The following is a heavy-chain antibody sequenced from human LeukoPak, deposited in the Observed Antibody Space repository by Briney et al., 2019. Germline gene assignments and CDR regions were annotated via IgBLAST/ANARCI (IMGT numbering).Heavy chain of an antibody. D-gene: IGHD3-10*01. V-gene: IGHV3-23*01. CDR2: ISGSGGST. CDR1: GFTVSSYA. J-gene: IGHJ6*03. Sequence: PGGSLRLSCAASGFTVSSYAMSWVRQAPGKGLEWVSAISGSGGSTYYADSVKGRFTISRDNSKNTLYLQMNSLRAEDTAVYYCAKAVTMVQGVIIGSYYYYMDVWGKGTTVTVSS. CDR3: AKAVTMVQGVIIGSYYYYMDV.